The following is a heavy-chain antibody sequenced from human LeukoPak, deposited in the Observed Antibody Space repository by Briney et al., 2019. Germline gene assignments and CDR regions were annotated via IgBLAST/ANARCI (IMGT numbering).Heavy chain of an antibody. CDR3: ARLGSTMVRGALFDY. V-gene: IGHV4-39*01. CDR1: GGTISNNGYF. CDR2: INHSGNT. J-gene: IGHJ4*02. D-gene: IGHD3-10*01. Sequence: SETLSLTCTVSGGTISNNGYFWPWIRQPPEKGPEWIGSINHSGNTWYNPSLKSRVTISVDTSKNQFSLKLSSVTAADTAVYFCARLGSTMVRGALFDYWGQGTLVTVSS.